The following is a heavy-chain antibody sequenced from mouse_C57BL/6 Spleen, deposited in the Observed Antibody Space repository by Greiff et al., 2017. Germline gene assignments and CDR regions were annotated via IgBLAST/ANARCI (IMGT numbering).Heavy chain of an antibody. CDR2: IWRGGST. D-gene: IGHD1-1*01. CDR3: AKTGYNGPGAMDY. Sequence: VMLVESGPGLVQPSQSLSITCTVSGFSLTSYGVHWVRQSPGKGLEWLGVIWRGGSTDYNAAFMSRLSITKDNSKGQVFFKMSSLQADDTAIYYSAKTGYNGPGAMDYWGQGTSVTVSS. V-gene: IGHV2-5*01. J-gene: IGHJ4*01. CDR1: GFSLTSYG.